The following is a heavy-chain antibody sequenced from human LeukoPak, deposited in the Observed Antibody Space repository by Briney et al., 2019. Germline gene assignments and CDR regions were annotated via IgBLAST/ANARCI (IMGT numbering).Heavy chain of an antibody. CDR3: VRDDGYDPRARYFDL. Sequence: PGGSLRLSCEASGFSFTTYAMHWVRQAPGKGLEWVSGISWNSGNKNYADSVKGRFTISRDNAKNFLYLQMNSLRPEDTAFYFCVRDDGYDPRARYFDLWGRGALVTVSS. D-gene: IGHD5-12*01. J-gene: IGHJ2*01. V-gene: IGHV3-9*01. CDR2: ISWNSGNK. CDR1: GFSFTTYA.